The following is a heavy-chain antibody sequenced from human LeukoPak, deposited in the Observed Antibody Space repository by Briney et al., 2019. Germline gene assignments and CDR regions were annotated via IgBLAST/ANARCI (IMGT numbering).Heavy chain of an antibody. V-gene: IGHV3-23*01. J-gene: IGHJ4*02. CDR2: ISGSGGST. Sequence: GGSLRLSCAASGFTFSSYAMSWVRQAPGKGLEWVSAISGSGGSTYYADSVKSRFTISRDNSKNTLYLQMNSLRAEDTAVYYCAKDKTSGDLHFDYWGQGTLVTVSS. CDR1: GFTFSSYA. D-gene: IGHD3-16*01. CDR3: AKDKTSGDLHFDY.